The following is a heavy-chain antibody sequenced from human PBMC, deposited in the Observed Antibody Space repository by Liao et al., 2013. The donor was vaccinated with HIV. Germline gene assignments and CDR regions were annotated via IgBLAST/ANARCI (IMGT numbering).Heavy chain of an antibody. CDR3: ARDVPTYDFWSGYYFSNAFDI. CDR1: GGSLSSGGTS. CDR2: IYHSGNT. J-gene: IGHJ3*02. V-gene: IGHV4-30-2*01. D-gene: IGHD3-3*01. Sequence: QLQLQESGSRLVKPSQTLSLTCTVSGGSLSSGGTSWTWIRQPPGKGLELIGYIYHSGNTYQNPSLKGRVTFSVDTSNYQFSLKLSSVTAADTAVYYCARDVPTYDFWSGYYFSNAFDIWGQGTMVTVSS.